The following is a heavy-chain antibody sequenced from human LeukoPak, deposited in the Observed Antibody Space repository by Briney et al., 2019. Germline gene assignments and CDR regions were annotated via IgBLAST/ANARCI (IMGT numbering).Heavy chain of an antibody. V-gene: IGHV3-7*02. J-gene: IGHJ4*02. CDR2: IKQDGSEK. CDR3: TSDTVDTAVGIDY. D-gene: IGHD5-18*01. Sequence: PGGSLRLSCAASGFTFSSYGMSWVRQAPGKGLEWVANIKQDGSEKYYVDSVKGRFTISRDNAKNTLFLQMNSLRAEDTAVYYCTSDTVDTAVGIDYWGQGTLVTVSS. CDR1: GFTFSSYG.